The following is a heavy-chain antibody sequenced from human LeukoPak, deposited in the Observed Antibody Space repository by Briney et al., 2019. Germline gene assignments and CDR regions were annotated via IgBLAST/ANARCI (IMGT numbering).Heavy chain of an antibody. CDR3: ARGTNYFGSGSYYPLYYFDY. J-gene: IGHJ4*02. Sequence: GGSLRLSCAASGFTFSSYAMHWVRQAPGEGLEWVAVTSYDGSNKYYADSVKGRCTISRDNSKNTLYLQMNSLRAEDTAVYYCARGTNYFGSGSYYPLYYFDYWGQGTLVTVSS. D-gene: IGHD3-10*01. V-gene: IGHV3-30*04. CDR1: GFTFSSYA. CDR2: TSYDGSNK.